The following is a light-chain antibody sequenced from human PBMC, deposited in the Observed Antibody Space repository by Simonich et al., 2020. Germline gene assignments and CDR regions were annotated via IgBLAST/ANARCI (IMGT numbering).Light chain of an antibody. CDR1: SGYSNYK. CDR2: GGTGGIVG. CDR3: GADHGSGSNFVV. V-gene: IGLV9-49*01. Sequence: QPVLTQPPSASASLGASVTLTCTLSSGYSNYKVDWYQPGPGKGPRFVMRGGTGGIVGSKGDGIPDRFSVLGSGLNRYLTIKKIQEEDESDYHCGADHGSGSNFVVFGGGTKLTVL. J-gene: IGLJ2*01.